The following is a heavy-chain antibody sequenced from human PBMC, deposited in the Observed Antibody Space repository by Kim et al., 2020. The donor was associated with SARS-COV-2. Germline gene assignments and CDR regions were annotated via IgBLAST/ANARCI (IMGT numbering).Heavy chain of an antibody. D-gene: IGHD3-10*01. CDR1: GYTFTGYY. CDR2: INPNSGGT. J-gene: IGHJ5*02. Sequence: ASVKVSCKASGYTFTGYYMHWVRQAPGQGLEWMGWINPNSGGTNYAQKFQGRVTMTRDTSISTAYKELSRLRSDDTAVYYCVRLPRTRITMVRGVIPWFDPWSQGTLVTVSS. V-gene: IGHV1-2*02. CDR3: VRLPRTRITMVRGVIPWFDP.